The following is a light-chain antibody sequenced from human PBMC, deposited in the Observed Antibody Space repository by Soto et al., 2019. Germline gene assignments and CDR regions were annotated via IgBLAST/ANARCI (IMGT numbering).Light chain of an antibody. CDR3: QQCRNWPLT. Sequence: ESVKTQSPATLSVSPGEGATLSCKASQNVYNNLAWYQQRPGQPPRLLIYDASTRATGISARFSGSGYGTEFTLTISSLQSEDFAVYFCQQCRNWPLTFGGGTKVDIK. CDR2: DAS. CDR1: QNVYNN. J-gene: IGKJ4*01. V-gene: IGKV3-15*01.